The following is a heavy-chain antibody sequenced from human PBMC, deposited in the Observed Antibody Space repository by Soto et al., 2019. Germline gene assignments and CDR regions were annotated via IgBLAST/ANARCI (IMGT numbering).Heavy chain of an antibody. D-gene: IGHD4-17*01. V-gene: IGHV4-59*08. CDR1: GGSISSYY. CDR2: IYNIGST. Sequence: QVQLQESGPGLVKPSETLSLTCTVSGGSISSYYWSWIRQPPGKGLEWIGYIYNIGSTDYNPSLKSRVTISVDTSKNQFSLKLSSVTAADTAIYYGARHLTYGGPDFEYWGQGTLVTVSS. CDR3: ARHLTYGGPDFEY. J-gene: IGHJ4*02.